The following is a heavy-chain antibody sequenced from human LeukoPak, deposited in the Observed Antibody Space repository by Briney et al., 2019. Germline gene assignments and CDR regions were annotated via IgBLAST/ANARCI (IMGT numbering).Heavy chain of an antibody. Sequence: ASVKDSCKASGYTFTSYGISWVRQAPGQGLEWMGWISAYNGNTNYAQKLQGRVTMTTDTSTSTAYMELRSLRSDDTAVYYCARGRITIFGVAHFDYWGQGTLVTVSS. V-gene: IGHV1-18*01. D-gene: IGHD3-3*01. J-gene: IGHJ4*02. CDR1: GYTFTSYG. CDR3: ARGRITIFGVAHFDY. CDR2: ISAYNGNT.